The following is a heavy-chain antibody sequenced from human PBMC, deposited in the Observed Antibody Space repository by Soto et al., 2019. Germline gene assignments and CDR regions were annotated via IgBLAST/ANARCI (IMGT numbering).Heavy chain of an antibody. CDR3: ASIYYGSGSYHDDY. D-gene: IGHD3-10*01. V-gene: IGHV4-4*02. J-gene: IGHJ4*02. CDR1: GGSISSSNW. Sequence: PSETLSLTCAVSGGSISSSNWWSWVRQPPGKGLEWIGEIYHSGSTNYNPSLKSRVTISVDKSKNQFSLKLSSVTAADTAVYYCASIYYGSGSYHDDYWGQGTLVTVSS. CDR2: IYHSGST.